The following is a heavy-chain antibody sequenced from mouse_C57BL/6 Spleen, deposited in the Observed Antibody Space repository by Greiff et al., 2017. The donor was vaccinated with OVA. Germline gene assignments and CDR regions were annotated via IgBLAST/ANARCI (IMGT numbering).Heavy chain of an antibody. CDR1: GYTFTSYW. CDR3: ARVLHGYAMDY. Sequence: QVQLQQPGAELVMPGASVKLSCKASGYTFTSYWMHWVKQRPGQGLEWIGEIDPSDSYTNYNQKFKGKSTLTVDKSSSTAYMQLSSLTSEDSAVYYCARVLHGYAMDYWGQGTSVSVSS. J-gene: IGHJ4*01. CDR2: IDPSDSYT. V-gene: IGHV1-69*01.